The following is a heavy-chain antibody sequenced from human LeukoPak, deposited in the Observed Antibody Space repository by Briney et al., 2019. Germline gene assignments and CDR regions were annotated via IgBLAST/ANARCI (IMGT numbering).Heavy chain of an antibody. Sequence: GGSLRLSCAASGFTFSNYAMSWVRQAPGRGLDWVSSIDNSGGRTFYADSVKGRFTFSRDNSRNTLYLQVNGLRVEDTAVYYCAKHLQKMSESADRFSPFDYWGQGTLVTVSS. D-gene: IGHD3-16*02. CDR3: AKHLQKMSESADRFSPFDY. CDR1: GFTFSNYA. J-gene: IGHJ4*02. V-gene: IGHV3-23*01. CDR2: IDNSGGRT.